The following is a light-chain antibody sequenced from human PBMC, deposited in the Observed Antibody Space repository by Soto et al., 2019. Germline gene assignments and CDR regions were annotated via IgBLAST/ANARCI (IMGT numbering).Light chain of an antibody. J-gene: IGLJ2*01. CDR3: AAWDDSLNGLV. Sequence: QSVLTQPPSVSEAPRQRVTISCSGSSSNIGNNAVNWYQQLPGKAPKLLIYYDDLLPSGVSDRFSGSKSGTSASLAISGLQSEDDADYYCAAWDDSLNGLVFGGGTKVTVL. CDR2: YDD. V-gene: IGLV1-36*01. CDR1: SSNIGNNA.